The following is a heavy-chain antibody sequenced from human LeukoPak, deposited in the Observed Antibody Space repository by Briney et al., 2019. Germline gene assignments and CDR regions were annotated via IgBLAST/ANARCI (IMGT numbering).Heavy chain of an antibody. CDR1: GISFSSHG. V-gene: IGHV3-33*03. CDR2: IWYDGSNI. Sequence: PGTSLRLSCAASGISFSSHGMHWVRQAPGKGLEWVAVIWYDGSNIYYTDSVKGRFTISRDNSKNTLYLQMNSLRAEDTALYYCAKDRSSGWYSFQHWGQGTLVSVSS. CDR3: AKDRSSGWYSFQH. J-gene: IGHJ1*01. D-gene: IGHD6-19*01.